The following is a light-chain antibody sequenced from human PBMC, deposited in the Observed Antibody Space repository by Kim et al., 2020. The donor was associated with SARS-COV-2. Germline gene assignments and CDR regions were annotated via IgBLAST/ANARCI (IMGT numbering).Light chain of an antibody. CDR3: QQCNSTPLT. CDR1: QGISSH. CDR2: AAS. V-gene: IGKV1-39*01. Sequence: ASVGDRVTITCRASQGISSHLAWFQQKPGKAPHPLIYAASSLQSGVPSRFSGSGSGTDFTLTISSLQPEDFATYYCQQCNSTPLTFGRGTKVEIK. J-gene: IGKJ4*01.